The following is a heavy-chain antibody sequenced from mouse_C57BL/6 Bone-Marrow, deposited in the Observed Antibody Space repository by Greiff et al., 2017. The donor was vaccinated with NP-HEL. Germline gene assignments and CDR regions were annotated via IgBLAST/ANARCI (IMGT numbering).Heavy chain of an antibody. J-gene: IGHJ3*01. V-gene: IGHV5-6*01. CDR1: GFTFSSYG. D-gene: IGHD2-5*01. Sequence: EVKLVESGGDLVKPGGSLKLSCAASGFTFSSYGMSWVRQTPDKRLEWFATISSGGSYTYYPDSVKGRFTISRDNAKNTLYLQMSSLKSEDTAMYYCAGSNPCAYWGQGTLVTVSA. CDR2: ISSGGSYT. CDR3: AGSNPCAY.